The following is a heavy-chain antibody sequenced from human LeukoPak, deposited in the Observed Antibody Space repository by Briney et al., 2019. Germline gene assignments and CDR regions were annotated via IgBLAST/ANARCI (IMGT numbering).Heavy chain of an antibody. D-gene: IGHD2-15*01. V-gene: IGHV1-69*13. CDR3: ARDRVVVAATFIENYYYYGMDV. Sequence: ASVKVSCKASGGTFSSYAISWVRQAPGQGLEWMGGIIPIFGTANYAQKFQGRVTITADESTSTAYMELSSLRSEDTAVYYCARDRVVVAATFIENYYYYGMDVWGQGTLVTVSS. J-gene: IGHJ6*02. CDR1: GGTFSSYA. CDR2: IIPIFGTA.